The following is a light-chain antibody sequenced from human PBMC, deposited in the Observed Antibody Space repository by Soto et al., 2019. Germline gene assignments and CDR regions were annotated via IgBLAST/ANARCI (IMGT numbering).Light chain of an antibody. CDR2: GAS. CDR3: LHYNNWPPWT. V-gene: IGKV3-15*01. Sequence: EIVMTQSPATLSVSPGERATLSCRASQSVSSNLAWYHQKPGQAPRLLIYGASTRATGIPARFSGCGSGTEFTLTISSLQSEDFAVYYCLHYNNWPPWTFGQGTKVEIK. J-gene: IGKJ1*01. CDR1: QSVSSN.